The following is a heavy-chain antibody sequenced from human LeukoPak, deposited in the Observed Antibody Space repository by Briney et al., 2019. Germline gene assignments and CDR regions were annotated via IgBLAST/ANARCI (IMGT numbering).Heavy chain of an antibody. V-gene: IGHV1-2*02. D-gene: IGHD3-10*01. CDR2: INPNSRGT. Sequence: ASVKVSCKASGYTFTGYYMHWVRQAPGQGLEWMGWINPNSRGTNYAQKFQGRVTMTRDTSISTAYMELSRLRSDDTAVYYCARVLYYYGSGSYPPGYWGQGTLVTVSS. J-gene: IGHJ4*02. CDR3: ARVLYYYGSGSYPPGY. CDR1: GYTFTGYY.